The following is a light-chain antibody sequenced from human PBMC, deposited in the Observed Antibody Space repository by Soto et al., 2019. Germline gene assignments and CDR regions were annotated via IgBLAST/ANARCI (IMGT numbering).Light chain of an antibody. CDR1: SSNIGSNT. CDR2: NNN. J-gene: IGLJ1*01. V-gene: IGLV1-44*01. Sequence: QSVLTQPPSASGTPGQRVTISCSGSSSNIGSNTVNWYQQLPGTAPKLLIYNNNHRPSGVPDRFSGSKSGTSASLAISGLQSEDEADYYCAACDDSLNGFVFGTGTKVTVL. CDR3: AACDDSLNGFV.